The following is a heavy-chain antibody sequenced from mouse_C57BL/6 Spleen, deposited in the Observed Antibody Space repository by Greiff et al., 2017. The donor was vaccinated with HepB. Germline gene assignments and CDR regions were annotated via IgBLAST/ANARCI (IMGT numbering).Heavy chain of an antibody. Sequence: VQLQQPGAELVRPGSSVKLSCKASGYTFTSYWMHWVKQRPIQGLEWIGNIDPSDSETHYNQKFKDKATLTVDKSSSTAYMQLSSLTSEDSAVYYCARGDYDYDRDYAMDYWGQGTSVTVSS. CDR2: IDPSDSET. V-gene: IGHV1-52*01. CDR3: ARGDYDYDRDYAMDY. J-gene: IGHJ4*01. CDR1: GYTFTSYW. D-gene: IGHD2-4*01.